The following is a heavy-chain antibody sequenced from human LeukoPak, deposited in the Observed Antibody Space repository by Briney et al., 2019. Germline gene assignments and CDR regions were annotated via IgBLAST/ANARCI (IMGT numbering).Heavy chain of an antibody. CDR2: ISSSSSHI. Sequence: GGSLRLSCAASGFTFSSYSMNWVRQAPGKGLEWVSSISSSSSHIYYADSVKGRFTISRDNAKNSLYLQMNSLRVEDTAVYSCARNLRYFDWLLRTNAFDFWGQGTMVTVSS. D-gene: IGHD3-9*01. J-gene: IGHJ3*01. CDR3: ARNLRYFDWLLRTNAFDF. V-gene: IGHV3-21*01. CDR1: GFTFSSYS.